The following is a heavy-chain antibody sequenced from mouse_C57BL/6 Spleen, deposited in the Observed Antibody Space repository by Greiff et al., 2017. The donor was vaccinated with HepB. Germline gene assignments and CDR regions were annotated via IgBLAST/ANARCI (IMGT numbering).Heavy chain of an antibody. CDR2: FHPYNDDT. D-gene: IGHD2-10*01. J-gene: IGHJ4*01. CDR1: GYTFTHYP. Sequence: VQLQESGAELVKPGASVKMSCKASGYTFTHYPIEWMKQNHGKSLEWIGNFHPYNDDTKYNEKFKGKATLTVEKSSSTVYLELSRLTSDDSAVYYCARESYYGNYGYAMDYWGQGTSVTVSS. V-gene: IGHV1-47*01. CDR3: ARESYYGNYGYAMDY.